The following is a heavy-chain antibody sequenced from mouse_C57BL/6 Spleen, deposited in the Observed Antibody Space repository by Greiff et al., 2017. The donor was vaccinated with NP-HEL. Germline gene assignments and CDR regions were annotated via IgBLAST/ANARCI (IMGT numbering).Heavy chain of an antibody. J-gene: IGHJ2*01. CDR1: GYTFTSYW. D-gene: IGHD1-1*01. Sequence: QVQLQQPGAELVKPGASVKVSCKASGYTFTSYWMHWVKQRPGQGLEWIGRIHPSDSDTNYNQKFKGKATLTVDKSSSTAYMQLSSLPSEDSAVYYCAIGNYYGSSYVFDYWGQGTTLTVSS. CDR2: IHPSDSDT. CDR3: AIGNYYGSSYVFDY. V-gene: IGHV1-74*01.